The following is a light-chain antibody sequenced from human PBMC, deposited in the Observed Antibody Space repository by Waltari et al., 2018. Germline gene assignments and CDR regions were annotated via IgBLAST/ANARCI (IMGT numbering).Light chain of an antibody. Sequence: VTITCRATQGVRSDLGWYQQKPGQAPKLLIYDASTLQSGVPSRFSGSGSGTDFTLTITSLQPEDYATYYCLQDYAYPLTFGGGTRVEIK. CDR3: LQDYAYPLT. J-gene: IGKJ4*01. CDR1: QGVRSD. CDR2: DAS. V-gene: IGKV1-6*01.